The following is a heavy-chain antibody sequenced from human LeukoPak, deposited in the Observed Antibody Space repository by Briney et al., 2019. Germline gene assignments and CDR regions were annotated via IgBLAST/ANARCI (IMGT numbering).Heavy chain of an antibody. Sequence: GGSLRLSCAASGFTFSSYEMHWIRQAPGKGLEWISYISSSASTIYYADSVKGRFTISRDNAKSLLYLQMNSLRDEDTAIYYCATDRPHWAFGYWGQGTLVTVSS. CDR2: ISSSASTI. D-gene: IGHD7-27*01. CDR1: GFTFSSYE. J-gene: IGHJ4*02. V-gene: IGHV3-48*03. CDR3: ATDRPHWAFGY.